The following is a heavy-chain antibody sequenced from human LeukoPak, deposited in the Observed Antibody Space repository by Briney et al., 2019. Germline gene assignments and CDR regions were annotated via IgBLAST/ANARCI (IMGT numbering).Heavy chain of an antibody. V-gene: IGHV3-30*03. CDR3: LLGASGSFAFDI. CDR1: GFTSSSYG. J-gene: IGHJ3*02. Sequence: GGSLRLSCAASGFTSSSYGMHWVRQAPGKGLEWVAVISYDGSNKYYADSVKGRFTISRDNSKNTLYLQMNSLRAEDTAVYYCLLGASGSFAFDIWGQGTMVTVSS. CDR2: ISYDGSNK. D-gene: IGHD1-26*01.